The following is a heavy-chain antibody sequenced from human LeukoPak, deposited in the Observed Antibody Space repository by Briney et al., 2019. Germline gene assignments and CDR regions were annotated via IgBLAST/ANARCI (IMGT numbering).Heavy chain of an antibody. J-gene: IGHJ4*02. Sequence: GGSLRLSCAASGFTVSSNYMSWVRQAPGKGLEWVSVIYSGGSTYYADSVKGRFTISRDNSKNTLYLQMNSLRAEDTAVYYCASPADYYDSSGYYWAYWGQGTLVTVSS. CDR3: ASPADYYDSSGYYWAY. CDR2: IYSGGST. D-gene: IGHD3-22*01. V-gene: IGHV3-53*01. CDR1: GFTVSSNY.